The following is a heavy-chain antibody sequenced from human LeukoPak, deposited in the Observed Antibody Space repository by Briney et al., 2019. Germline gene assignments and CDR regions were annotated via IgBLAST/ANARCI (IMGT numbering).Heavy chain of an antibody. D-gene: IGHD3-22*01. V-gene: IGHV3-23*01. J-gene: IGHJ4*02. CDR2: ISGSGDST. Sequence: GGSLRLSCAASGFTFSSYAMSWVRQAPGKGLEWVSGISGSGDSTYYADSVKGRFTISRDNSKNTLYLQMNGLRAEDTAVYYCATYRRGYHDSSESYYFDYWGQGTLVTVSS. CDR3: ATYRRGYHDSSESYYFDY. CDR1: GFTFSSYA.